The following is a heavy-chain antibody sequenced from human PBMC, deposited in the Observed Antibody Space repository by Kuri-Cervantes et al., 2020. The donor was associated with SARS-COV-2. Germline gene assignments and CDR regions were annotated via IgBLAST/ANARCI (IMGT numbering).Heavy chain of an antibody. V-gene: IGHV4-38-2*01. CDR3: ARGLDWRSSFDY. CDR2: IASSGHT. CDR1: GFTFSNAW. Sequence: GSLRLSCAASGFTFSNAWMSWVRQAPGKGLEWIVSIASSGHTYYNPSLQSRVRISLDTPKNQFSLKMSSVTAADTAVYHCARGLDWRSSFDYWGQGTLVTVSS. D-gene: IGHD3-3*01. J-gene: IGHJ4*02.